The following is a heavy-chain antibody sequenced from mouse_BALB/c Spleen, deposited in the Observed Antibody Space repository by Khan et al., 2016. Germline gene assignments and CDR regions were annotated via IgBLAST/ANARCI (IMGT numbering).Heavy chain of an antibody. CDR3: KACDYNAMDY. V-gene: IGHV14-4*02. CDR2: IDPENGDT. CDR1: GFNIKDYY. Sequence: VQLKESGAELVRSGASVKLSCTASGFNIKDYYMHWVKQRPEQGLEWIGWIDPENGDTEYAPKFQGKATMTADTSSNTAYLQLSSLTSEDTAVYYWKACDYNAMDYWGQGTSVTVSS. J-gene: IGHJ4*01.